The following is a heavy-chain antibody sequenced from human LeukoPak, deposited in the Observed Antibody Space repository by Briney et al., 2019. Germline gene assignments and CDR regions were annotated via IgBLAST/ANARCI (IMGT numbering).Heavy chain of an antibody. CDR2: INHSGST. Sequence: SETLSLTCAVYGGSFSGYYWSWIRQPPGKGLEWIGEINHSGSTNYNPSLKSRVTISVDTSKNQFSLKLSSVTAADTAVYYCARERVLRFSEWFEYYYYGMDVWGQGTTVTVSS. J-gene: IGHJ6*02. CDR1: GGSFSGYY. CDR3: ARERVLRFSEWFEYYYYGMDV. D-gene: IGHD3-3*01. V-gene: IGHV4-34*01.